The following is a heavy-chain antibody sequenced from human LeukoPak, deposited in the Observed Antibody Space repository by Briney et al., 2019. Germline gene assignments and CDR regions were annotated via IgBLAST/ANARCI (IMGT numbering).Heavy chain of an antibody. V-gene: IGHV1-2*02. CDR2: INPNSGGT. Sequence: ASVKVSCKASGYTFTGYYMHWVRQAPGQGLEWMGWINPNSGGTDYAQNFQGRVTMTRDTSMSTAYMELSRLRSDDTAVYYCARVPIRRHYESSGYYYEDPWGQGTLVTVSS. D-gene: IGHD3-22*01. CDR3: ARVPIRRHYESSGYYYEDP. J-gene: IGHJ5*02. CDR1: GYTFTGYY.